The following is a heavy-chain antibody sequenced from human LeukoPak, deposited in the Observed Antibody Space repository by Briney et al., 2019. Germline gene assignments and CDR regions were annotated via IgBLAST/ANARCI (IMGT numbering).Heavy chain of an antibody. V-gene: IGHV1-18*01. CDR1: GYTFTSYG. CDR2: ISAYNGDT. CDR3: ARAGITAAGTRYFQH. D-gene: IGHD6-13*01. Sequence: GASMKVSCKASGYTFTSYGISWVRQAPGQGLEWMGWISAYNGDTNYAQKLQGRVTMTTDTSMSTAYMELRSLRSDDTAVYYCARAGITAAGTRYFQHWGQGTLVTVSS. J-gene: IGHJ1*01.